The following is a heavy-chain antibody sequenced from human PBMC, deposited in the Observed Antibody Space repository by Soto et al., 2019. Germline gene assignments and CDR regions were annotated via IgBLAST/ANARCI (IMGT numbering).Heavy chain of an antibody. J-gene: IGHJ4*02. CDR2: IIPLFETP. CDR3: ATGRPPNCTEGGCYGVKPYDY. CDR1: GGTFSRFS. V-gene: IGHV1-69*01. D-gene: IGHD2-8*01. Sequence: QVQLMQSGAEVKKPGSSVKVSCKASGGTFSRFSFSWVRQAPGQGPEWMGGIIPLFETPFHAQKFQGRVTVTENESTDTVYRDLSSLRSEDTAVYFCATGRPPNCTEGGCYGVKPYDYWGQGALVSVSS.